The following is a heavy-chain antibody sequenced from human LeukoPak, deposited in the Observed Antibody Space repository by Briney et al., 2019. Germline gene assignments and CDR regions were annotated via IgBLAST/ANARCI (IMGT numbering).Heavy chain of an antibody. CDR3: ARAYCSGGPCYLDY. J-gene: IGHJ4*02. CDR2: ISGSSHYT. V-gene: IGHV3-11*05. Sequence: PGGSLRLSCAASGFTFSDYYMSWIRQAPGEGLEWLSYISGSSHYTNHADSVKGRFTISRDNAKNSLYLQMNSLRAEDTAVYYCARAYCSGGPCYLDYWGQGTLVTVSS. CDR1: GFTFSDYY. D-gene: IGHD2-15*01.